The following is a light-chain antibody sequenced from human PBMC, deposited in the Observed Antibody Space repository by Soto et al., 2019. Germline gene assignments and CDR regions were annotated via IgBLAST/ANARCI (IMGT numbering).Light chain of an antibody. V-gene: IGLV2-14*01. CDR3: SSYTGSTSYV. CDR1: SSDVGGYNY. CDR2: DVS. J-gene: IGLJ1*01. Sequence: QSVLTQPASVSGSPGQSITISCTGTSSDVGGYNYVSWYQQHPGKAPKLMIYDVSYRPSGVSNRFSGSKSGDTASLTISVLQAEDEADYYCSSYTGSTSYVFGTGTKVTVL.